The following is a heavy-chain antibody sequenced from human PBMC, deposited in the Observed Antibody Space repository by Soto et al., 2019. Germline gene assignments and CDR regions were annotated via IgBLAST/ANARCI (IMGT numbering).Heavy chain of an antibody. D-gene: IGHD4-17*01. J-gene: IGHJ3*02. V-gene: IGHV1-69*02. CDR1: GGTFSSYT. CDR2: IIPILGIA. Sequence: QVQLVQSGAEVKKPGSSVKVSCKASGGTFSSYTISWVRQAPGQGLEWMGRIIPILGIANYAQKFQGRVTITADKSTSTAYMELSSLRSEDTAVYYFERRRYGDADAFDIWGQGTMVTVSS. CDR3: ERRRYGDADAFDI.